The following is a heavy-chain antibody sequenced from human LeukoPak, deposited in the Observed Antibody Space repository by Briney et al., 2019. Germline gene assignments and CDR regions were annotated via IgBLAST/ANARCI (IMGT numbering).Heavy chain of an antibody. CDR2: ISYDGSNK. CDR1: GFTFSSYA. D-gene: IGHD6-19*01. Sequence: GGSLRLSCAASGFTFSSYAMHWVHQAPGKGLEWVAVISYDGSNKYYADSVKGRFTISRDNSKNTLYLQMNSLRAEDTAVYYCAREAIAVAAGYFDYWGQGTLVTVSS. J-gene: IGHJ4*02. V-gene: IGHV3-30-3*01. CDR3: AREAIAVAAGYFDY.